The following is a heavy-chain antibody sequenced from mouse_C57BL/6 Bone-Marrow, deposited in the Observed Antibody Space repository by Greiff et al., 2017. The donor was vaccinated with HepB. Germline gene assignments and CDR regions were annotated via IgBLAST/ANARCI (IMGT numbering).Heavy chain of an antibody. CDR3: ARARNYDYAMDY. Sequence: EVQRVESGPSLVRPSQTLSLTCTVTGFSINSDCYWIWIRQFPGNKLEYIGYTFYSGITYYNPSLESRTYITRDTSKNQFSLKLSSVTTEDTATYYCARARNYDYAMDYWGQGTSVTVSS. CDR2: TFYSGIT. J-gene: IGHJ4*01. D-gene: IGHD2-1*01. V-gene: IGHV3-3*01. CDR1: GFSINSDCY.